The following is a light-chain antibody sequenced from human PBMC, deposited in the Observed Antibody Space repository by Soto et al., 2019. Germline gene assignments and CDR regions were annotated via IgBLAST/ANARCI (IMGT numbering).Light chain of an antibody. CDR2: DAS. J-gene: IGKJ1*01. CDR3: QQYNSFSWT. V-gene: IGKV1-5*01. CDR1: QRISSW. Sequence: DIQMTQSPSTLSASVGDRVTITCRASQRISSWLAWYQQKPGKAPKLLIYDASSLESGVPSRFSGSGSRTEFTLTISSLQPDDFATYYCQQYNSFSWTFGQGTKVEIK.